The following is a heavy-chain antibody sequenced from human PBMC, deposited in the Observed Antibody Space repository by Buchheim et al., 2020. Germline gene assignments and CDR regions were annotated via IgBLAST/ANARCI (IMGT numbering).Heavy chain of an antibody. V-gene: IGHV4-59*01. J-gene: IGHJ4*02. Sequence: QVQLQESGPGLVKPSETLSLTCTVSGDSISNYYWSWIRQPPGKGLDWIGHIYYSGSTNYNPSLKSRGIVSVDRSKNKLVLKLRSVTAADTAVYYCARGTIFGVVTQWGQGAL. CDR3: ARGTIFGVVTQ. D-gene: IGHD3-3*01. CDR1: GDSISNYY. CDR2: IYYSGST.